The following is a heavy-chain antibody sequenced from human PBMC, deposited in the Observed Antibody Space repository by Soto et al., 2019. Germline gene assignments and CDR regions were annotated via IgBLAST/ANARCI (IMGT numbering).Heavy chain of an antibody. CDR2: MSYDGSAK. V-gene: IGHV3-30*03. CDR1: GFIFSNNG. CDR3: AIVRVADSPLDH. Sequence: QVQLVESGGGVVQPGRSLRLSCEGSGFIFSNNGMHWVRQAPGKGLEWVAFMSYDGSAKFLADSVKGRFTISRDNSKSTLFLHMSSLRAEDTAMYYCAIVRVADSPLDHWGQGTLVTVYS. D-gene: IGHD3-10*02. J-gene: IGHJ4*02.